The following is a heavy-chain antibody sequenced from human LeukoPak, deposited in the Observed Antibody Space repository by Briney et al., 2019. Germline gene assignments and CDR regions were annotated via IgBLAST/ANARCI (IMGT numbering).Heavy chain of an antibody. CDR1: VGSITVYY. Sequence: SETRSLTCSVSVGSITVYYWNWIRQSPGKGLEWIGSISYSGSTKYNPTLKSRVTISIDTSKNRFSLKVSSVIAEDTAMYYCARGGSRSYTSSTLDYWGQGTLVTVSS. CDR2: ISYSGST. CDR3: ARGGSRSYTSSTLDY. D-gene: IGHD6-6*01. J-gene: IGHJ4*02. V-gene: IGHV4-59*12.